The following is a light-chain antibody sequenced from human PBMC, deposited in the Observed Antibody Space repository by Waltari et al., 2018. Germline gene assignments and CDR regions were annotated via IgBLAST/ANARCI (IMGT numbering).Light chain of an antibody. V-gene: IGKV1-9*01. CDR2: AAS. CDR3: QQFNSYPIT. Sequence: DIQLTQSPSFLSASVGDRVTITCRASQGISSSLAWYHLKPGKAPKLLIYAASTLQSGVPSRFSGSGSGTEFTLTISSLQPEDFATYYCQQFNSYPITFGQGTRLEIK. CDR1: QGISSS. J-gene: IGKJ5*01.